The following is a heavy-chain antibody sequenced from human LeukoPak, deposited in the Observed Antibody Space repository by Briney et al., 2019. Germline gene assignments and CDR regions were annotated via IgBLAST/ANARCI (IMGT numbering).Heavy chain of an antibody. J-gene: IGHJ4*02. CDR3: ARDLTWNTADY. CDR2: INIDGTTT. V-gene: IGHV3-74*01. CDR1: GFTFTSHW. D-gene: IGHD1/OR15-1a*01. Sequence: PGGSLRLSCVASGFTFTSHWMHWFRQAPGKGLVWVSRINIDGTTTGYADSVRGQFTISRDNAKSTLYLQMNGLRAEDTAVYYCARDLTWNTADYWGQGTLVTVSS.